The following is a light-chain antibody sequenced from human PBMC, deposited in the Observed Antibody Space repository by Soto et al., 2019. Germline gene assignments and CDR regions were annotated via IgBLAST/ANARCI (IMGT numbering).Light chain of an antibody. J-gene: IGLJ2*01. V-gene: IGLV1-40*01. CDR2: GTS. CDR1: SSNIGAGYD. Sequence: QSVVTQPPSVSGAPGQRVTISCTGSSSNIGAGYDVHWYQQLPGTAPKLLIYGTSNRPSGVPDRFSGSKSGTSASLAITGLHAEAETDYYCLSYDSSLSVVFGGGTKLTVL. CDR3: LSYDSSLSVV.